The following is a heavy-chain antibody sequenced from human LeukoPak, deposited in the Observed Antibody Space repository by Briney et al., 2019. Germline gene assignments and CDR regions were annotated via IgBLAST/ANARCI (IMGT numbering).Heavy chain of an antibody. D-gene: IGHD2-15*01. V-gene: IGHV3-30*02. CDR2: IRYDGYNT. Sequence: PEGSLRLSCAASGFTFSSYGMHWVRQAPGKGLEWVAFIRYDGYNTYYADSVKGRFTISRDNSKNTVYLQMNSLRPEDTAVYYCAKGSSVVAATPAEYFHHWGQGTLVTVSS. CDR1: GFTFSSYG. CDR3: AKGSSVVAATPAEYFHH. J-gene: IGHJ1*01.